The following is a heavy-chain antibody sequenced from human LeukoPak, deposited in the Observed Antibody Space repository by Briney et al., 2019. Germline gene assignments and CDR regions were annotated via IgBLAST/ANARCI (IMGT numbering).Heavy chain of an antibody. CDR1: GGTFSSYA. D-gene: IGHD5-24*01. Sequence: ASVKVSCKASGGTFSSYAISWVRQAPGQGLEWMGGIIPIFGTANYARKFQGRVTITADESTSTAYMELSSLRSEDTAVYYCARVRDGYGSLDAFDIWGQGTMVTVSS. V-gene: IGHV1-69*13. J-gene: IGHJ3*02. CDR2: IIPIFGTA. CDR3: ARVRDGYGSLDAFDI.